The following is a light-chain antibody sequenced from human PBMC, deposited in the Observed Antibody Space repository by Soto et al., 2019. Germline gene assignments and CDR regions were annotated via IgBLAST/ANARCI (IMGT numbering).Light chain of an antibody. Sequence: DIQMTQSPSSLSASVGDRVTITCRASQSISSYLNWYQQKPGKAPKLLIYAASSLQSGVPSRFSGSGSGTDFTLTISSLQPEDFATYYCQQSYSTPGTFGRGTKAEIK. J-gene: IGKJ1*01. CDR2: AAS. CDR3: QQSYSTPGT. V-gene: IGKV1-39*01. CDR1: QSISSY.